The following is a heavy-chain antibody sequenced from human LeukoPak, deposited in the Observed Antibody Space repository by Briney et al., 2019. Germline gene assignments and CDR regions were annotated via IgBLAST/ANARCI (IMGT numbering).Heavy chain of an antibody. Sequence: TGGSLRLSCAASGFTFSIYAMSWVRQAPGKGLEWVAFIRYDGSAEFYADSLKGRFTISRDNSKNILYLQMNRLRVGDTAVYFCAKGTTLVRFPDEFWGQGTLVTVSS. D-gene: IGHD3-10*01. J-gene: IGHJ4*02. V-gene: IGHV3-30*02. CDR3: AKGTTLVRFPDEF. CDR2: IRYDGSAE. CDR1: GFTFSIYA.